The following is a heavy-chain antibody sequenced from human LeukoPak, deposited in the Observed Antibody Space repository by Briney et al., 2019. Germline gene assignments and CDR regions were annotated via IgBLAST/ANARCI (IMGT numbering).Heavy chain of an antibody. CDR1: GFTFSSYG. CDR3: ARDKYSSGWLDY. D-gene: IGHD6-19*01. CDR2: ISYDGSNK. J-gene: IGHJ4*02. V-gene: IGHV3-30*03. Sequence: GGSLRLSCAASGFTFSSYGMHWVRQAPGKGLEWVAVISYDGSNKYYADSVKGRFTISRDNSKNTLYLQMNSLRAEDTAVYYCARDKYSSGWLDYWGQGTLVTVSS.